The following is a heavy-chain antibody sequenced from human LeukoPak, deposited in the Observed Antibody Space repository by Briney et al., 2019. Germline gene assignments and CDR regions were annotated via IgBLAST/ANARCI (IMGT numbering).Heavy chain of an antibody. J-gene: IGHJ5*02. Sequence: SETLALTCTVSGGSISSYYWSWIRQPAARGLEGVGYIYYSGSTNYNPSLKSLVTISVDTSKNHFSLKLSSVTAADTAVYYCARGGYCSSTSCYRGRWFDLWGQGTLVTVSS. D-gene: IGHD2-2*01. CDR2: IYYSGST. V-gene: IGHV4-59*01. CDR3: ARGGYCSSTSCYRGRWFDL. CDR1: GGSISSYY.